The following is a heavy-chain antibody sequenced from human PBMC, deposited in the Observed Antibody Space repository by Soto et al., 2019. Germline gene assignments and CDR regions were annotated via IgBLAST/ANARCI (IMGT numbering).Heavy chain of an antibody. CDR2: IIPIFGTA. D-gene: IGHD3-22*01. J-gene: IGHJ6*02. CDR3: ATYDSSRYYYYYYGMDV. Sequence: GASVKVSCKASGGTFSSYAISWVRQAPGQGLEWMGGIIPIFGTANYAQKFQGRVTITADKSTSTAYMELSSLRSEDTAVYYCATYDSSRYYYYYYGMDVWGQGTTVTVSS. V-gene: IGHV1-69*06. CDR1: GGTFSSYA.